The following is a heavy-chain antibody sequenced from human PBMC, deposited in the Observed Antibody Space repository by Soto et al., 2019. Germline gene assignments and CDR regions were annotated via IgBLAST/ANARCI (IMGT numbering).Heavy chain of an antibody. CDR2: IYPGDSDT. D-gene: IGHD5-12*01. V-gene: IGHV5-51*01. J-gene: IGHJ6*03. CDR1: GYSFTSYW. CDR3: ARQVRSGYDFYYYYYMDV. Sequence: GESLKISCKGSGYSFTSYWIGWVRQMPGKGLEWMGIIYPGDSDTRYSPSFQGQVTISADKSISTAYLQWSSLKASDTAMYYCARQVRSGYDFYYYYYMDVWGKGTTVTVSS.